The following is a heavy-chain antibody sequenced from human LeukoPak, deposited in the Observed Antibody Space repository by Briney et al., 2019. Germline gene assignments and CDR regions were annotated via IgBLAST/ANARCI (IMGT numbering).Heavy chain of an antibody. CDR1: GGSVSSYY. D-gene: IGHD2-2*01. J-gene: IGHJ4*02. V-gene: IGHV4-59*08. CDR3: ARVKYQLLPDY. CDR2: IYYSGST. Sequence: SETLSLTCTVSGGSVSSYYWNWIRQPPGKGLEWIGYIYYSGSTKYNPSLKSRVTISVDTSKNQFSLKLSSVTAADTAVYYCARVKYQLLPDYWGQGTLVTVSS.